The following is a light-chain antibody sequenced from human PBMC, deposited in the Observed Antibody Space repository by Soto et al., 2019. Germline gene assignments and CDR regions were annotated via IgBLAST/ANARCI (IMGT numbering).Light chain of an antibody. J-gene: IGKJ3*01. CDR3: LQYNNWLPFT. Sequence: EIVMTQSPVTLAVSPGERATLSCRASQSVASNLAWYQQKHGQAPRLLIYGASTRATGIPARFSGTGFGTEFTLTISSLQSEDFAVYYCLQYNNWLPFTFGPGTQVDIK. V-gene: IGKV3-15*01. CDR2: GAS. CDR1: QSVASN.